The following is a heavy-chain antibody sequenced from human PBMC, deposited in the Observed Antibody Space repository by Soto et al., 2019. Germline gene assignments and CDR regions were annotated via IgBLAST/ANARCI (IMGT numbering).Heavy chain of an antibody. CDR2: INHSGST. CDR3: ARGWGRIFDY. Sequence: QVQLQQGGAGLLKPSETLSLTCAVYGGSFSGYYWSWIRQPPGKGLEWIGEINHSGSTNYNPSLKSRVTISADTSTNQFSLKLSSVTAADTAVYYCARGWGRIFDYWGQGTLIIVSS. CDR1: GGSFSGYY. V-gene: IGHV4-34*01. J-gene: IGHJ4*02. D-gene: IGHD7-27*01.